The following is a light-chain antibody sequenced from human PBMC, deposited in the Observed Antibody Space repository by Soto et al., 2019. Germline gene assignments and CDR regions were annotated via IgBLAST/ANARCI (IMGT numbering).Light chain of an antibody. Sequence: QSALTQPASVSGSPGQSITISCTGTSSDVGGYNYVSWYQQHPGKAPKFMIYDVNNRPSGVSNRFSGSKSGNTASLTISGLQAEDEADYYCSSYTGSSTVFGGGTMLTVL. J-gene: IGLJ2*01. CDR2: DVN. V-gene: IGLV2-14*01. CDR3: SSYTGSSTV. CDR1: SSDVGGYNY.